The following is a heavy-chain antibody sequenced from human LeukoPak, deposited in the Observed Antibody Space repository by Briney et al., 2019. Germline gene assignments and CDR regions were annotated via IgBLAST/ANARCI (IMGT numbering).Heavy chain of an antibody. V-gene: IGHV4-4*02. CDR2: IYYSGST. CDR3: ARTTEGGYSYGYFYYYYMDV. Sequence: SGTLSLTCAVSGGSISSSNWWSWIRQPPGKGLEWIGYIYYSGSTNYNPSLKSRVTISVDTSKNHFSLKLSSVTAADTAVYYCARTTEGGYSYGYFYYYYMDVWGKGTTVTISS. CDR1: GGSISSSNW. J-gene: IGHJ6*03. D-gene: IGHD5-18*01.